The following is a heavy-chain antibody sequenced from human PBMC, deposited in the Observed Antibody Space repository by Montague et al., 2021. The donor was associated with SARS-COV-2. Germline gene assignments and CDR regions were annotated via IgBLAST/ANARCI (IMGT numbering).Heavy chain of an antibody. CDR3: ARGSGCSGGSCYSEWDHNYCSGMDV. CDR2: TNHSGST. Sequence: SETLSLTCTVSGGYFSGYYWSWIRQPPGKGLEWIGETNHSGSTNYNPSLKSRVTISVDTSKNQFSLKLSSVTAADTAVYYCARGSGCSGGSCYSEWDHNYCSGMDVWGQGTTVTVSS. V-gene: IGHV4-34*01. D-gene: IGHD2-15*01. CDR1: GGYFSGYY. J-gene: IGHJ6*02.